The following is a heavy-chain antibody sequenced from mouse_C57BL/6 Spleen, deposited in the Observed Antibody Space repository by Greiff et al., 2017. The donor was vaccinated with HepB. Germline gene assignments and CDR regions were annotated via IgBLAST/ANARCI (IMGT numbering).Heavy chain of an antibody. CDR2: IDPSDSYT. CDR1: GYTFTSYW. V-gene: IGHV1-59*01. D-gene: IGHD2-12*01. Sequence: QVQLQQPGAELVRPGTSVKLSCKASGYTFTSYWMHWVKQRPGQGLEWIGVIDPSDSYTNYNQKFKGKATLTVDTSSSTAYMQLSSLTSEDSAVYYCARSDGAYYRFGYWGQGTLVTVSA. J-gene: IGHJ3*01. CDR3: ARSDGAYYRFGY.